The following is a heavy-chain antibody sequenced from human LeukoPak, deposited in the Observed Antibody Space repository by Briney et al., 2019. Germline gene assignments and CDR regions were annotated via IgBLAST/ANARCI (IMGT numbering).Heavy chain of an antibody. D-gene: IGHD5-12*01. CDR1: GFTFSSYA. Sequence: PGGSLRLSCAASGFTFSSYAMSWVRQAPGKGLEWVSAISGSGGSTYYVDSVKGRFTISRDNSKNTLYLQINSLRAEDTAVYYCAKASFGYSGYDPLDFDYWGQGTLVTVSS. V-gene: IGHV3-23*01. CDR3: AKASFGYSGYDPLDFDY. CDR2: ISGSGGST. J-gene: IGHJ4*02.